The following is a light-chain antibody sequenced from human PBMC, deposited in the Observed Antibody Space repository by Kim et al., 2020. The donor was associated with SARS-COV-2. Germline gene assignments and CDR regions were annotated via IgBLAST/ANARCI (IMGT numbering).Light chain of an antibody. J-gene: IGKJ4*01. CDR3: QQSYTTPLT. CDR2: GAS. Sequence: ASVGDRVTITCRASQRITTYLNWYQQKPGKAPKLLIYGASSLQSWVPSRFSGSGSGTDFTLTISSLQPEDFATYYCQQSYTTPLTFGGGTKVDIK. CDR1: QRITTY. V-gene: IGKV1-39*01.